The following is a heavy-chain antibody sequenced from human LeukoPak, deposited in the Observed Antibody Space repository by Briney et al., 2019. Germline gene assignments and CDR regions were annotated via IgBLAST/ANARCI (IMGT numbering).Heavy chain of an antibody. CDR2: ISGSGGST. J-gene: IGHJ4*02. CDR3: AGHVLRFLEWLSTPFDY. Sequence: TGGSLRLSCAASGFTFSSYAMSWVRQAPGKGLEWVSAISGSGGSTYYADSVKGRFTISRDNSKNTLYLQMNSLRAEDTAVYYCAGHVLRFLEWLSTPFDYWGQGALVTVSS. CDR1: GFTFSSYA. V-gene: IGHV3-23*01. D-gene: IGHD3-3*01.